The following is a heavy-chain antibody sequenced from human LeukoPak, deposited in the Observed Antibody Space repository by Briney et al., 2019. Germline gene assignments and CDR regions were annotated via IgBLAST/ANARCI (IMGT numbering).Heavy chain of an antibody. J-gene: IGHJ4*02. CDR3: ARALGYCSGGSCYGPELDY. Sequence: SETLSLTCTVSGGSISSYYWSWIRQPPGKGLEWIGSIYYSGSTNYNPSLKSRVTISVDTSKNQFSLKLSSVTAADTAVYYCARALGYCSGGSCYGPELDYWGQGTLVTVSS. D-gene: IGHD2-15*01. V-gene: IGHV4-59*01. CDR1: GGSISSYY. CDR2: IYYSGST.